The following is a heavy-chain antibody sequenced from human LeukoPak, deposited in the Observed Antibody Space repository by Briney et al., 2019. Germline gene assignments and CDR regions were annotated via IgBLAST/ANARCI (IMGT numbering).Heavy chain of an antibody. D-gene: IGHD6-13*01. V-gene: IGHV4-61*02. CDR3: ATLANSSSWPRHAFDI. Sequence: SETLSLTCTVSGGSISSSSYYWGWIRQPAGKGLEWIGRIYTSGSTNYNPSLKSRVTMSVDTSKNQFSLKLSSVTAADTAVYYCATLANSSSWPRHAFDIWGQGTMVTVSS. J-gene: IGHJ3*02. CDR2: IYTSGST. CDR1: GGSISSSSYY.